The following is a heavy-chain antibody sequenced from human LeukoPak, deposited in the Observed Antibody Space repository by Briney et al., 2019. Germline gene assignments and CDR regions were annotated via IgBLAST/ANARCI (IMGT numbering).Heavy chain of an antibody. CDR3: ARGRSSGYLLDY. Sequence: SCKASGYTFTGYYMNWVRQAPGKGLEWVSYISSRGGMIYYADSVKGRFTISRDNAKNSLYLQMNSLRAEDTAVYYCARGRSSGYLLDYWGQGTLVTVSS. J-gene: IGHJ4*02. D-gene: IGHD3-22*01. CDR2: ISSRGGMI. V-gene: IGHV3-48*03. CDR1: GYTFTGYY.